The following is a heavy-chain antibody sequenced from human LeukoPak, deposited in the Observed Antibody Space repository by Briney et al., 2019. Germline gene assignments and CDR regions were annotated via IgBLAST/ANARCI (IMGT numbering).Heavy chain of an antibody. J-gene: IGHJ4*02. D-gene: IGHD3-22*01. V-gene: IGHV3-21*01. CDR3: ATDYYHSSFPYY. CDR2: ISSSSSYI. CDR1: GFTFLSLS. Sequence: GGSLRLSCAASGFTFLSLSMNWVRQAPGKGLEWVSSISSSSSYIYYADSVKGRFTISRDNAKNSLYLQMNSLRAEDTAVYYCATDYYHSSFPYYWGQGTLVTVSS.